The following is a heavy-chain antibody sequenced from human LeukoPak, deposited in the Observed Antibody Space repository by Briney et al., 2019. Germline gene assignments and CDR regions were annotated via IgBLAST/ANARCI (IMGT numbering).Heavy chain of an antibody. CDR3: PLPTLDY. CDR1: GFTFSSYA. V-gene: IGHV3-64D*08. Sequence: PGGSLRLSCSASGFTFSSYAMHWVRQAPGKGLQYVSGISTNGGRTYYADSVKDRFTISRDNSKNTLYLQMSSLRLEDTAVYYCPLPTLDYWGQGTLVTVSS. CDR2: ISTNGGRT. J-gene: IGHJ4*02.